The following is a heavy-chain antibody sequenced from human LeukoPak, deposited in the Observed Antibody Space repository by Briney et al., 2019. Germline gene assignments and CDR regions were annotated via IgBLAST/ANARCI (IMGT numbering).Heavy chain of an antibody. V-gene: IGHV3-48*02. J-gene: IGHJ4*02. CDR3: ARFDIAAAGIAY. CDR2: ISDSSSSI. Sequence: GGSLRLSCAASGFTFSSYSMNWVRQAPGKGLEWISYISDSSSSIYSADSVTGRFTISRDNAKNSLYLQMNSLRDEDTAVYYCARFDIAAAGIAYWGQGTLVTVSS. CDR1: GFTFSSYS. D-gene: IGHD6-13*01.